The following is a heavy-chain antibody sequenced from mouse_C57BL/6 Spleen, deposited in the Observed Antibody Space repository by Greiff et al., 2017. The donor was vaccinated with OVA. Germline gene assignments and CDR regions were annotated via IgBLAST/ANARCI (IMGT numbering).Heavy chain of an antibody. CDR1: GFTFSDYG. Sequence: EVNLVESGGGLVKPGGSLKLSCAASGFTFSDYGMHWVRQAPEKGLEWVAYISSGSSTIYYADTVKGRFTISRDNAKNTLFLQMTSLRSEDTAMYYCAREGVTTYYYAMDYWGQGTSVTVSS. V-gene: IGHV5-17*01. D-gene: IGHD2-5*01. CDR2: ISSGSSTI. J-gene: IGHJ4*01. CDR3: AREGVTTYYYAMDY.